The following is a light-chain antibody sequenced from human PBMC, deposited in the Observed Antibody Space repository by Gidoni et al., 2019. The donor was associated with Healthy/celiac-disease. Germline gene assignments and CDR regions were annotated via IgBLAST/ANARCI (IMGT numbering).Light chain of an antibody. Sequence: DLQMTQSPSSLSASVGDRVTITCRASQSISSYLNWYQQKPGKAPKLLIYAASSLQIGVPSRFSGSGSGTDFTLTISSLQPEDFATYYCQQSYSTPFTFGPGTKVDIK. J-gene: IGKJ3*01. CDR2: AAS. V-gene: IGKV1-39*01. CDR1: QSISSY. CDR3: QQSYSTPFT.